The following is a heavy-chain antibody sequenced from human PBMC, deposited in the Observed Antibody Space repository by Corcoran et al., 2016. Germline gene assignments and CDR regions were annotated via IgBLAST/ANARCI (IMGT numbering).Heavy chain of an antibody. Sequence: QLQLQESGPGLVKPSETLSLTCAVSGDSISGSDNYHWGWIRQPPGKGLEWIASIYYTGSTYYNASLESRVTISVDTSKNQFSLKLNSVTAADTAMYYCAKIWGGSCCQHWGQGTLITVSS. V-gene: IGHV4-39*07. CDR2: IYYTGST. J-gene: IGHJ1*01. D-gene: IGHD3-16*01. CDR3: AKIWGGSCCQH. CDR1: GDSISGSDNYH.